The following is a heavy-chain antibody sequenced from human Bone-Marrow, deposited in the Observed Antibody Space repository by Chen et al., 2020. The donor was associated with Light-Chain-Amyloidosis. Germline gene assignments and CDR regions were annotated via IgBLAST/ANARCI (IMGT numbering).Heavy chain of an antibody. J-gene: IGHJ4*02. CDR1: GYTFPNYW. CDR3: ARRRDGYNFDY. D-gene: IGHD2-21*01. V-gene: IGHV5-51*01. Sequence: KKPGESLKISCKGSGYTFPNYWIGWVRQMPGKGLEWMGVIYPDDSDARYSPSFEGQVTIXADKSIXXXXXXXXXXXXXXTAMYYCARRRDGYNFDYWGQGTLVTVSS. CDR2: IYPDDSDA.